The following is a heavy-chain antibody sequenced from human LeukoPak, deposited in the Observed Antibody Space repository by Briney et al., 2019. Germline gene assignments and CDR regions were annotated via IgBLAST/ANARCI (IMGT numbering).Heavy chain of an antibody. J-gene: IGHJ6*02. Sequence: SVKVSCKASRGTFSNYGISWVRQAPGQGLEWMGGIIPIFGTANYAQKFQGRVTITADESTSTAYMELSSLRSEDTAVYYCARGDNSRILFGMDVWGQGTTVTVSS. D-gene: IGHD6-13*01. V-gene: IGHV1-69*13. CDR1: RGTFSNYG. CDR2: IIPIFGTA. CDR3: ARGDNSRILFGMDV.